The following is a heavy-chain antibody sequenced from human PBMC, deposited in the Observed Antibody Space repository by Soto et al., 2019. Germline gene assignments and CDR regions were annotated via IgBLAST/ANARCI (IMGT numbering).Heavy chain of an antibody. Sequence: QVQLVQSGAEVKKPGASVKVSCKASGYTFTSYDINWVRQATGQGLEWLGWMNPNSGNTGYAQKFQGRVTMTRDTSISTAYMELSSLRSEDTAVYYCARGPDGRGRYSYGYDYWGQGTLVTVSS. V-gene: IGHV1-8*01. CDR3: ARGPDGRGRYSYGYDY. CDR2: MNPNSGNT. CDR1: GYTFTSYD. D-gene: IGHD5-18*01. J-gene: IGHJ4*02.